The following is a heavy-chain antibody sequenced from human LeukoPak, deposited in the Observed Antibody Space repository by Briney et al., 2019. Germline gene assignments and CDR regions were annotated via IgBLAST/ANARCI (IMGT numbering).Heavy chain of an antibody. Sequence: SETLSLTCTVSGGSISGSISGTYWRWVRQPAGKGLEWIGRIHSSGSTKYNPSLNSRVTISVDTSQNQFSLKLSSLTAADTAVYYCARVYYDFWSGSYYYYMDVWGKGTTVTVSS. CDR1: GGSISGSISGTY. D-gene: IGHD3-3*01. CDR3: ARVYYDFWSGSYYYYMDV. CDR2: IHSSGST. V-gene: IGHV4-61*10. J-gene: IGHJ6*03.